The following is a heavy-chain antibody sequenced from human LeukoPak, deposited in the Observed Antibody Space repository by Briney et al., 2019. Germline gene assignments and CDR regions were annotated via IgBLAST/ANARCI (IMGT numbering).Heavy chain of an antibody. J-gene: IGHJ1*01. D-gene: IGHD4-23*01. CDR3: AKFLLLDYGGNSLEYFQH. CDR1: GGSISSSSYY. Sequence: SETLSLTCTVSGGSISSSSYYWGWIRQPPGKGLEWLGSIYYSGSTYYNPSLKSRVTISVDTSKNQFSLKLSSVTAADTAVYYCAKFLLLDYGGNSLEYFQHWGQGTLVTVSS. CDR2: IYYSGST. V-gene: IGHV4-39*01.